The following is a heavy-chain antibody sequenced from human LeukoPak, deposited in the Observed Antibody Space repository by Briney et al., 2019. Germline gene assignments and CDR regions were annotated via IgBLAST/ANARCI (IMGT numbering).Heavy chain of an antibody. CDR2: ISGSGGST. J-gene: IGHJ3*02. V-gene: IGHV3-23*01. D-gene: IGHD2-15*01. CDR1: GFTFSRHT. CDR3: ARERGYCSGGSCTFFNANSDAFDI. Sequence: SGGSLRLSCAASGFTFSRHTMNWVRQAPGKGLEWVSSISGSGGSTYYADSVKGRFTISRDNSKNTLYLQMNSLRAEDTAVYYCARERGYCSGGSCTFFNANSDAFDIWGQGTMVTVSS.